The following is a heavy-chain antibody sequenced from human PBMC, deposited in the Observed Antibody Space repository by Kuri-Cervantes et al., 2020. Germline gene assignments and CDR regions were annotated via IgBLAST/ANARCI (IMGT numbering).Heavy chain of an antibody. V-gene: IGHV3-9*01. CDR3: ARDASLDFWSGYFGY. CDR1: GFTFDDYA. D-gene: IGHD3-3*01. CDR2: ISWNSGSI. Sequence: GGSLRLSCAASGFTFDDYAMHWVRQAPGKGLEWVSGISWNSGSIGYADSVKGRFTISRDNAKNPLYLQMNSLRAEDTAVYYCARDASLDFWSGYFGYWGQGTLVTVSS. J-gene: IGHJ4*02.